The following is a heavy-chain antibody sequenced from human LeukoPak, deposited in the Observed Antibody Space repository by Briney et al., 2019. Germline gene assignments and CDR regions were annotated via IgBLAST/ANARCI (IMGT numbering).Heavy chain of an antibody. CDR3: ARDVAGTAEPFDY. CDR1: GYTFTGYY. CDR2: INPNSGGT. Sequence: GASVKVSCKASGYTFTGYYMHWVRQAPGQGLEWMGWINPNSGGTNYAQKFQGRVTMTRDTSISTAHMELSRLRSDDTAVYYCARDVAGTAEPFDYWGQGTLVTVSS. J-gene: IGHJ4*02. V-gene: IGHV1-2*02. D-gene: IGHD6-19*01.